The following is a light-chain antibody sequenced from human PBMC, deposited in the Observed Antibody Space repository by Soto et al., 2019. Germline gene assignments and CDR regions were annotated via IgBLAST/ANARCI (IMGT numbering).Light chain of an antibody. CDR2: DAV. Sequence: DIQMTQSPSSVSASVGDRVTISCRTSQNIFFRLAWYQQKPGKAPKLLVFDAVNLQNGVPSRFSGSRSETEFSLTINGLQPEDFAIYLCQQYHTFYYFGLGTRIEMK. CDR1: QNIFFR. J-gene: IGKJ2*01. CDR3: QQYHTFYY. V-gene: IGKV1-5*01.